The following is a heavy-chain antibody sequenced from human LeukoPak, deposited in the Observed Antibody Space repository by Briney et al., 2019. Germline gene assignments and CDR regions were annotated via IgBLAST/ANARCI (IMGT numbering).Heavy chain of an antibody. D-gene: IGHD3-3*01. J-gene: IGHJ4*02. Sequence: GGSLRLSCAVSGFTFNSYSMNWVRQAPGKGLEWVSSISSSNIYIYYADSVRGRFTISRDNAMNSLYLQMNSLRAEDTAVYYCARDRITTSGVIIPLDYWGQGTLVTVSS. CDR2: ISSSNIYI. CDR3: ARDRITTSGVIIPLDY. CDR1: GFTFNSYS. V-gene: IGHV3-21*01.